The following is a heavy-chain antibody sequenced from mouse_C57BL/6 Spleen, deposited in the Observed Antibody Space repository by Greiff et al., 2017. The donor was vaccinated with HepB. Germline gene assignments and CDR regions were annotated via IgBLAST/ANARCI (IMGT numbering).Heavy chain of an antibody. Sequence: DVQLQESGPGLVKPSQSLSLTCSVTGYSITSGYYWNWIRQFPGNKLEWMGYISYDGSNNYNPSLKNRISITRDTSKNQFFLKLNSVTTEDTATYYCARGVMITKYFDVWGTGTTVTVSS. CDR2: ISYDGSN. D-gene: IGHD2-4*01. V-gene: IGHV3-6*01. J-gene: IGHJ1*03. CDR1: GYSITSGYY. CDR3: ARGVMITKYFDV.